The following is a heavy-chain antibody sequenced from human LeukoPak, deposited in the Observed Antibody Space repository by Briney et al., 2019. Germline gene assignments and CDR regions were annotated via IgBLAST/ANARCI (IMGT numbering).Heavy chain of an antibody. D-gene: IGHD3-10*01. J-gene: IGHJ4*02. Sequence: GGSLRLSCAASGFTFSSYSMNWVRQAPGKGLEWVSYISSSSSTIYYADSVKGRFTISRDNAKNSLYLQMNSLRDGDTAVYYCARYYYGSGSYLNFDYWGQGTLVTVSS. CDR1: GFTFSSYS. V-gene: IGHV3-48*02. CDR3: ARYYYGSGSYLNFDY. CDR2: ISSSSSTI.